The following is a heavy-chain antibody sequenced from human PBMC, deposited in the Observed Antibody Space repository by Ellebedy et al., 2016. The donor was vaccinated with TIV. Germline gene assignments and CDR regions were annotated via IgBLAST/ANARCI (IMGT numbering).Heavy chain of an antibody. J-gene: IGHJ4*02. V-gene: IGHV4-39*07. CDR1: GGSISSSSYY. CDR3: ARVRDFWSGYYTRKPYYYFDY. Sequence: SETLSLXXTVSGGSISSSSYYWGWIRQPPGKGLEWIGSIYYSGSTYYNPSLKSRVTISVDTSKNQFSLKLSSVTAADTAVYYCARVRDFWSGYYTRKPYYYFDYWGQGTLVTVSS. CDR2: IYYSGST. D-gene: IGHD3-3*01.